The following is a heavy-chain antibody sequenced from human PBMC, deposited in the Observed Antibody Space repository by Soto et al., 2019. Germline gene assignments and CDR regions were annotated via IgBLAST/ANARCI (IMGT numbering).Heavy chain of an antibody. CDR1: GFTFSDYY. V-gene: IGHV3-11*01. CDR2: ISSSGSTI. CDR3: ARDATQYSSYDEASDFDY. D-gene: IGHD5-12*01. J-gene: IGHJ4*02. Sequence: QVQLVESGGGLVKPGGSLRLSCAASGFTFSDYYMSWIRQAPGKGLEWVSYISSSGSTIYYADSVKGRFTISRDNAKNSLYLQMNSLRAEDTAVYYCARDATQYSSYDEASDFDYWGQGTLVTVSS.